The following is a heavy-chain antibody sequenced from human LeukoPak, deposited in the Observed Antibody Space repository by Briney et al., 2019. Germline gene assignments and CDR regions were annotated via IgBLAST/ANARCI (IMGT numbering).Heavy chain of an antibody. CDR1: GFTFSSYA. J-gene: IGHJ3*02. V-gene: IGHV3-23*01. CDR2: ISGSGDGT. D-gene: IGHD1-20*01. CDR3: ARDGLTVQAFDI. Sequence: GGSLRLSCAASGFTFSSYAMSWVRQAPGKGPEGVSGISGSGDGTYYADSVKGRFTISRDNSMHTVYLQMNSLRAEDTAVYYCARDGLTVQAFDIWGQGTMVTVSS.